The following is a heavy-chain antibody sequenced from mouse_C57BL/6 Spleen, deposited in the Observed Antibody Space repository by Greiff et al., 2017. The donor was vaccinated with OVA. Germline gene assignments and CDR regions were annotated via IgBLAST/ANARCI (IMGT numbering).Heavy chain of an antibody. D-gene: IGHD2-4*01. V-gene: IGHV2-9-1*01. CDR3: DRNRNYDYGDWFAY. Sequence: VQVVESGPGLVAPSQSLSITCTVSGFSLTSYAISWVRQQPGKGLEWLGVIWTGGGTNYNSALKSRLSISKDNSKSQVFLKMNSLQTDDTDRYYCDRNRNYDYGDWFAYWGQGTLVTVSA. CDR2: IWTGGGT. J-gene: IGHJ3*01. CDR1: GFSLTSYA.